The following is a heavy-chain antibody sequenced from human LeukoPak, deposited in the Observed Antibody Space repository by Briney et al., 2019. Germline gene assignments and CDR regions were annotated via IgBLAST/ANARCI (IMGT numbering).Heavy chain of an antibody. CDR3: ARDKAHAAADY. CDR2: ITSGGTA. V-gene: IGHV3-23*01. CDR1: GFTFSNSA. Sequence: GGSLRLSCAASGFTFSNSAMNWVRQAPGRGLEWVSAITSGGTALYPDSVKGRFTISRDNSKNTLYLQMDSLRAEGTAVYYCARDKAHAAADYWGQGTLVTVSS. J-gene: IGHJ4*02. D-gene: IGHD6-13*01.